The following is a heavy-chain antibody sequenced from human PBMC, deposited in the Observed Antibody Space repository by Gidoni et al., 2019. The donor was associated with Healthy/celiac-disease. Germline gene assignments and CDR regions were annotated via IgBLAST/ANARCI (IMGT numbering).Heavy chain of an antibody. J-gene: IGHJ4*02. CDR1: GGPISSSNR. CDR3: ARDGGVYCSGGSCLDY. Sequence: QVQLQESGPGLVKPSGSLFLTCAVAGGPISSSNRWSWVRQPPGKGLEWIGEIYHSGGTNYNPSLKSRVTITVDKSKNQFSLKLSSVAAADTAVYYCARDGGVYCSGGSCLDYWGQGTLVTVSS. CDR2: IYHSGGT. D-gene: IGHD2-15*01. V-gene: IGHV4-4*02.